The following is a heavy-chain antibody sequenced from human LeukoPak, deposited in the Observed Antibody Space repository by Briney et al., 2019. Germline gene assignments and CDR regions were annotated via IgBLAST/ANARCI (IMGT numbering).Heavy chain of an antibody. V-gene: IGHV3-21*05. CDR2: ISSSSSYI. Sequence: GGSLRLPCAAPGFTFSSYEMNWVRPAPGKGLGGGPYISSSSSYIYYADSAKGRFTISRDNAKNSLYLQMSSLRAEDTAVYYCARLLVGATSEYYFDYWGQGTLVTVSS. CDR1: GFTFSSYE. J-gene: IGHJ4*02. D-gene: IGHD1-26*01. CDR3: ARLLVGATSEYYFDY.